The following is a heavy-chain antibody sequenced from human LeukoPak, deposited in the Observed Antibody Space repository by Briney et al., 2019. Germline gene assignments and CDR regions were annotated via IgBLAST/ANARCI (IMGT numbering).Heavy chain of an antibody. Sequence: SGTLSLTCTVSGGSISSGDYYWSWIRQPPGKGLEWIGYIYYSGSTYYNPSLKSRVTISVDTSKNQFSLKLSSVTAADTAVYYCARESRQVNTVVTTIDYWGQGTLVTVSS. CDR3: ARESRQVNTVVTTIDY. J-gene: IGHJ4*02. D-gene: IGHD4-23*01. CDR2: IYYSGST. V-gene: IGHV4-30-4*01. CDR1: GGSISSGDYY.